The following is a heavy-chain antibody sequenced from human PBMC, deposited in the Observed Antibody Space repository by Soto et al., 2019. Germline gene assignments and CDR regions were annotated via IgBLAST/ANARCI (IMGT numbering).Heavy chain of an antibody. D-gene: IGHD3-22*01. Sequence: ASVKVSCKTSGYTFTSYGISWVRQAPGQGLEWMGWINAGNGNTKYSQKFQGRVTITRDTSASTAYMELSSLRSEDTAVYYCAKDYYDSSGYYTPALLFDYWGQGTLVTVSS. CDR1: GYTFTSYG. J-gene: IGHJ4*02. CDR2: INAGNGNT. V-gene: IGHV1-3*01. CDR3: AKDYYDSSGYYTPALLFDY.